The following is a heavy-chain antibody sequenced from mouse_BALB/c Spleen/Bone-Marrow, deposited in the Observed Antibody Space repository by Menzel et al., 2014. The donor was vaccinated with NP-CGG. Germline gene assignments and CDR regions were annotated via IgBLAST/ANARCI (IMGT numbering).Heavy chain of an antibody. CDR3: XXXGTAX. D-gene: IGHD4-1*01. V-gene: IGHV2-9*02. CDR2: IWAGGST. J-gene: IGHJ3*01. Sequence: VKVEESGPGLVAPSQSLSITCTVSGFSLTSYGVHWVRQPPGKGLEWLGVIWAGGSTNYNSALMSRLSISKDNSKSQVFLKMNSLKXXXXXXXXXXXXGTAXWGXGTLVTVSA. CDR1: GFSLTSYG.